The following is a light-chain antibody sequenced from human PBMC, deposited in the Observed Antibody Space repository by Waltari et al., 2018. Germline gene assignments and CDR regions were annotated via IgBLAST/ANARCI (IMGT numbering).Light chain of an antibody. J-gene: IGKJ1*01. CDR3: QQSYNTPRT. CDR2: AAS. V-gene: IGKV1-39*01. Sequence: DFQMTQSPSSLSASVGARVTITCRATHSISTYLNWYQQRQGKAPKILIYAASTLQSGVPSRFSGSGSGTDFTLTISRLQPEDFASYYCQQSYNTPRTFGQGTKVENK. CDR1: HSISTY.